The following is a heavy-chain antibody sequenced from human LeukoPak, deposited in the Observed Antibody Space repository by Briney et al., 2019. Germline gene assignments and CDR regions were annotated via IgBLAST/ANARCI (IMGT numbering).Heavy chain of an antibody. D-gene: IGHD6-19*01. Sequence: GRSLRLSCAASGFIFSRYAMSWVRRAPGKGLEWVSSISGSGTGTYYADSVKGRFTISRDNSKNTLFLQMNSLTAEDTAVYYCVKGGGSYVGEYFDYWGQGSLVTVSS. CDR3: VKGGGSYVGEYFDY. V-gene: IGHV3-23*01. J-gene: IGHJ4*02. CDR1: GFIFSRYA. CDR2: ISGSGTGT.